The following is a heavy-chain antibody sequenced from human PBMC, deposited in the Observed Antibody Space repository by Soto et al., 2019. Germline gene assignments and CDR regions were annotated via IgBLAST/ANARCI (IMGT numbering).Heavy chain of an antibody. D-gene: IGHD2-2*01. V-gene: IGHV3-74*01. Sequence: GGSLRLSCAASGFTFSNYWMHWVRQAPGKGPVWVSRISSDGTSTTYADSVKGRFTISRDNAKNTLYLQLNSLRAEDTAVYYCTRVHNCDSSSCYSYLHFCGQG. CDR1: GFTFSNYW. J-gene: IGHJ4*02. CDR3: TRVHNCDSSSCYSYLHF. CDR2: ISSDGTST.